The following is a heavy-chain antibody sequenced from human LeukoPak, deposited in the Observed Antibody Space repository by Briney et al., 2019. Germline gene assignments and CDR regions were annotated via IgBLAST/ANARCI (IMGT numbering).Heavy chain of an antibody. D-gene: IGHD5-12*01. J-gene: IGHJ5*01. CDR2: IYYSGST. Sequence: SETLSLTCTVSGGSISSYYWSWIRQSPGKGLEWIGYIYYSGSTNYNPSLKSRVTISVDTSKNQFSLKLSSVTAADTAVYYCAGHYESWFDSWGQGTLVTVSS. CDR1: GGSISSYY. V-gene: IGHV4-59*08. CDR3: AGHYESWFDS.